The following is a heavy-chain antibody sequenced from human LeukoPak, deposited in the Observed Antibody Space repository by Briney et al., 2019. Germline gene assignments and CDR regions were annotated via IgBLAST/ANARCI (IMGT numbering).Heavy chain of an antibody. J-gene: IGHJ5*02. CDR2: IYSSGST. Sequence: PSETLSLTCAVYGGSFSGYYWSWIRQPPGKGLEWIGSIYSSGSTYYNPSLKSRVTISVDTSKNQFSLKLTSVTAADTAVYYCARHYGPWGQGTLVTVSS. D-gene: IGHD3-16*01. V-gene: IGHV4-34*01. CDR3: ARHYGP. CDR1: GGSFSGYY.